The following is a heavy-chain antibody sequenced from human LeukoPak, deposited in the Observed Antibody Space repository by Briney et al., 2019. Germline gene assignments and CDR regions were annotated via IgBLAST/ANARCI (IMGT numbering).Heavy chain of an antibody. D-gene: IGHD3-10*01. J-gene: IGHJ4*02. V-gene: IGHV3-23*01. CDR1: GFTFSSYA. Sequence: GGSLRLSCAASGFTFSSYAMSWVRQAPGKGLEWVSAISGSGGSTYYADSVKGRFTISRDNSKNTLYLQMNSLRAEDTAVYYCVKVGVYGSGSYPLYYFDYWGQGTLVTVSS. CDR3: VKVGVYGSGSYPLYYFDY. CDR2: ISGSGGST.